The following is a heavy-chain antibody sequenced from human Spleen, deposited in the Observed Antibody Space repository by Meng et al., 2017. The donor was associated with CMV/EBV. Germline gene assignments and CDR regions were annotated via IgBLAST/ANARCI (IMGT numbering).Heavy chain of an antibody. CDR1: TFSSYA. J-gene: IGHJ4*02. V-gene: IGHV1-69*05. D-gene: IGHD2-2*01. Sequence: TFSSYAISWVRQAPGQGLEWMGGIIPIFGTANYAQKFQGRVTITTDESTSTAYMELSSLRSEDTAVYYCAREGGEYCSSTSCYLDYWGQGTLVTVSS. CDR3: AREGGEYCSSTSCYLDY. CDR2: IIPIFGTA.